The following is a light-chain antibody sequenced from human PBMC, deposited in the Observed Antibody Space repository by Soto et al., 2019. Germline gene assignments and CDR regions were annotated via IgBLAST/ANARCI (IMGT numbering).Light chain of an antibody. J-gene: IGKJ4*01. CDR1: QGVSRK. CDR3: QQGHMWPIT. Sequence: FPATLSVAHGERVTFSCRASQGVSRKLAWYQHKPGQAPRLLISGASTGATGIPARFSGSGSGTEFTLTISSLQPEDFAIYYCQQGHMWPITFGGGTKVDIK. CDR2: GAS. V-gene: IGKV3-15*01.